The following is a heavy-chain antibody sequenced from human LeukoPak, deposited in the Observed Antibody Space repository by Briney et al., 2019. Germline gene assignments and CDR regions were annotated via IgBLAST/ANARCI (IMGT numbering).Heavy chain of an antibody. D-gene: IGHD6-13*01. CDR1: GSTFSSYA. J-gene: IGHJ6*02. CDR3: AQGGQQLVRYGMDV. CDR2: ISGSGGST. Sequence: GGSLRLSCAASGSTFSSYAMSWVRQAPGKGLEWVSAISGSGGSTYYADSVKGRFTISRDNSKNTLYLQMNSLRAEDTAVYYCAQGGQQLVRYGMDVWGQGTTVTVSS. V-gene: IGHV3-23*01.